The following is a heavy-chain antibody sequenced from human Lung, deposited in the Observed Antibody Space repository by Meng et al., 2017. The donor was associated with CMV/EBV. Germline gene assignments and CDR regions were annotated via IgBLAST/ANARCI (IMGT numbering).Heavy chain of an antibody. J-gene: IGHJ4*02. V-gene: IGHV4-4*02. CDR2: IYRSGST. CDR3: AKEWLDATTGQFDY. Sequence: VSGVSVSTDNWWSWVRQPPGKGLEWIGEIYRSGSTNYSPSLKSRVTISIDRSKNQFSLRLTSVTAADTAVYYCAKEWLDATTGQFDYWGQGTLVTVSS. D-gene: IGHD1-26*01. CDR1: GVSVSTDNW.